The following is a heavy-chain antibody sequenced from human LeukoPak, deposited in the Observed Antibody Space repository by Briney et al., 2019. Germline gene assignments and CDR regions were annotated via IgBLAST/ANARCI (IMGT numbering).Heavy chain of an antibody. CDR3: AKDGVLWFGDYYYYGMDV. CDR2: IGGRGGST. J-gene: IGHJ6*04. D-gene: IGHD3-10*01. CDR1: GFTFSSYA. Sequence: GGSLRLSCAASGFTFSSYAMSWVRQAPGKGREGVSAIGGRGGSTYYADSGKGRFTISRDNSKNTLYLQMNSLRAEDTAVYYCAKDGVLWFGDYYYYGMDVWGKGTTVTVSS. V-gene: IGHV3-23*01.